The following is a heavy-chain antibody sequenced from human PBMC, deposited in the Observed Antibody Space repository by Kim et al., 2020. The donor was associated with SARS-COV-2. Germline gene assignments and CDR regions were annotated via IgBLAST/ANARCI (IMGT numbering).Heavy chain of an antibody. V-gene: IGHV4-34*01. Sequence: SQPPLKSRYTISVTTSKSQFSLKLSSVTAADTAVYYCARGVVRGVITLGYWGQGTLVTVSS. J-gene: IGHJ4*02. CDR3: ARGVVRGVITLGY. D-gene: IGHD3-10*01.